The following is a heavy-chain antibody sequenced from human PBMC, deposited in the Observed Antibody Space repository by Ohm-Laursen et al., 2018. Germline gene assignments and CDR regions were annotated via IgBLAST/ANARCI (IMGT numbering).Heavy chain of an antibody. CDR2: IYYSGST. V-gene: IGHV4-59*12. J-gene: IGHJ6*02. CDR3: ARDRYCSSTTCHTIVDYYGLDV. Sequence: SETLSLTCTVSGGSISSYYWSWIRQPPGKGLEWIGYIYYSGSTNYNPSLKSRVSVSLDTSKNQFSLKLSSVTAADTAVYYCARDRYCSSTTCHTIVDYYGLDVWGQGTTVTVSS. CDR1: GGSISSYY. D-gene: IGHD2-2*02.